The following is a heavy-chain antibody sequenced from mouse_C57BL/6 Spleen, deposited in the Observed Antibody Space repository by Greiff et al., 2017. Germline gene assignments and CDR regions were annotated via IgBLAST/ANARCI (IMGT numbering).Heavy chain of an antibody. V-gene: IGHV1-22*01. CDR1: GYTFTDYN. J-gene: IGHJ3*01. D-gene: IGHD2-4*01. Sequence: EVKLVESGPELVKPGASVKMSCKASGYTFTDYNMHWVKQSHGKSLEWIGYINPNNGGTSYNQKFKGKATLTVNKSSSTAYMELRRLTSEDSAVYYCARSYYDYDEKAWFAYWGQGTLVTVSA. CDR2: INPNNGGT. CDR3: ARSYYDYDEKAWFAY.